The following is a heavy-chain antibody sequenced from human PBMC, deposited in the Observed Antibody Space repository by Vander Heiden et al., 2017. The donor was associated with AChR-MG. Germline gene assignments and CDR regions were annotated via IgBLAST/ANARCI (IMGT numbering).Heavy chain of an antibody. CDR2: IITIFGTA. V-gene: IGHV1-69*01. J-gene: IGHJ4*01. D-gene: IGHD3-10*01. CDR1: GGTFSSYA. Sequence: QVQLVQSGAEVKKPGSSVKVSCKASGGTFSSYAISWVRQAPGQGLEWMGGIITIFGTANYAQKFQGRVTITADESTSTAYRELSSLRSEDTAVYYCARDPVYGAGSGSSQAFDYWGHGTLVTVSS. CDR3: ARDPVYGAGSGSSQAFDY.